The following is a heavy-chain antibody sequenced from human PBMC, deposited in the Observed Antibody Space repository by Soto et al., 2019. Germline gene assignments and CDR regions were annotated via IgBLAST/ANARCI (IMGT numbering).Heavy chain of an antibody. Sequence: GGSLRLSCAASGFTFSSYAMSWVRQAPGKGLEWVSAISGSGGSTYYADSVKGRFTISRDNSKNTLYLQMNSLRAEDTAVYYCANSIAVAGTARAYYYYGMDVWGQGTTVTVSS. CDR2: ISGSGGST. CDR3: ANSIAVAGTARAYYYYGMDV. V-gene: IGHV3-23*01. J-gene: IGHJ6*02. D-gene: IGHD6-19*01. CDR1: GFTFSSYA.